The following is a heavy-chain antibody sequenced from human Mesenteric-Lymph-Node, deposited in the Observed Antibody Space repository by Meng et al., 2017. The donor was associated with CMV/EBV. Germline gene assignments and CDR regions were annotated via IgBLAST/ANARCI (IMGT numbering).Heavy chain of an antibody. V-gene: IGHV5-51*01. Sequence: GGSLRLSCKGSGYSFANHWIAWVRQMPGKGLEWMGIIYPGDSDTRYSPSFQGQVTISADKSISTAYLQWSSLRASDTAIYYCARHEVAGGYDSPWDYWGQGTLVTVSS. D-gene: IGHD5-12*01. CDR3: ARHEVAGGYDSPWDY. CDR1: GYSFANHW. J-gene: IGHJ4*02. CDR2: IYPGDSDT.